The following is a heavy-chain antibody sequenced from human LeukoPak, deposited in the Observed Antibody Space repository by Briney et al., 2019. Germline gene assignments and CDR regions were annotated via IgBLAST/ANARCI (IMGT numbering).Heavy chain of an antibody. V-gene: IGHV4-59*01. CDR2: IYYSGST. CDR1: GGSISSYY. CDR3: ARDRAGYYGTPFDP. Sequence: SETLSLTCTVSGGSISSYYWRWIRQPPGKGLEWIGYIYYSGSTNYNPSLKSRVTISVDTSKNQFSLKLSSVTAADTAVYYCARDRAGYYGTPFDPWGQGTLVTVSS. D-gene: IGHD3-9*01. J-gene: IGHJ5*02.